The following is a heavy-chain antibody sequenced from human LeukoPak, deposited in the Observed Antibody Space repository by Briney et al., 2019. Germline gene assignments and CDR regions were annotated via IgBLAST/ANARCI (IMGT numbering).Heavy chain of an antibody. CDR2: TSSSDAGT. CDR1: GFPLSSYA. J-gene: IGHJ4*02. CDR3: AKDDAWLRFGE. D-gene: IGHD3-10*01. V-gene: IGHV3-23*01. Sequence: GGSLRLSCAAFGFPLSSYAMSWVRQAPGKGLEWVSATSSSDAGTYHADSVRGRFTISRDNSKNTVYLQVISLTAEDTAVYYCAKDDAWLRFGEWSQGTLVTVSS.